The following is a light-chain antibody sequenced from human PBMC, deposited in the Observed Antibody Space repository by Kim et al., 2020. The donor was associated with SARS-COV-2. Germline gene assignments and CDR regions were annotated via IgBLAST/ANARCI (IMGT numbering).Light chain of an antibody. Sequence: NFTLTQPHSVSESPGKTVSISCTHSSGSIASKYVQWYQRRPGSAPTTLIYGDDQRPSGVPDRFSASIDTSSNSASLIISGLKTEDEADYYCQSYDNDNHGVFGGGTKLTVL. V-gene: IGLV6-57*04. CDR1: SGSIASKY. CDR3: QSYDNDNHGV. J-gene: IGLJ3*02. CDR2: GDD.